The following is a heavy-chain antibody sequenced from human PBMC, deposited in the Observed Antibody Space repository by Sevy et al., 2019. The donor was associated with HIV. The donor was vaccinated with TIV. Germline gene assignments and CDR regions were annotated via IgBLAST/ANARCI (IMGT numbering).Heavy chain of an antibody. CDR1: GGSITSLY. J-gene: IGHJ4*02. D-gene: IGHD1-26*01. CDR2: IYYNGHI. V-gene: IGHV4-59*08. Sequence: GSLKLSCTVSGGSITSLYRNWIRQPPGKGLEWIANIYYNGHINYNPSLKSRVTLSLDTSKNQFSLRLSSVTAADTAMYYCAGENAWGRGYSWGQGTLVTVSS. CDR3: AGENAWGRGYS.